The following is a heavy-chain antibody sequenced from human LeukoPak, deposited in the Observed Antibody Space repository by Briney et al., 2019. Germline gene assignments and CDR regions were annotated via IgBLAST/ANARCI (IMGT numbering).Heavy chain of an antibody. Sequence: ASVKVSCKVSGYTLTELSMHWVRQAPGQGLEWMGWTSAYNGNTNYAQKLQGRVTMTTDTSTSTAYMELRSLRSDDTAVYYCARDRYVQQWLIPIDYWGQGTLVTVSS. D-gene: IGHD6-19*01. V-gene: IGHV1-18*01. CDR3: ARDRYVQQWLIPIDY. J-gene: IGHJ4*02. CDR2: TSAYNGNT. CDR1: GYTLTELS.